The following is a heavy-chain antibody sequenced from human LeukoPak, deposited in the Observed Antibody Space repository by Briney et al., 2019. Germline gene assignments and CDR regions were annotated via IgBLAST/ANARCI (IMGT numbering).Heavy chain of an antibody. V-gene: IGHV1-46*01. Sequence: ASVTVSFTASGYTFTNYFMHWVRQAPGQGLEWMGIINPRGGSTGYAQKFQGRITMTTDMSTRKVYMELSSLESEDTAVYYCARRDCVGDCYSNWFDPWGQGTLVTVSS. CDR1: GYTFTNYF. D-gene: IGHD2-21*02. J-gene: IGHJ5*02. CDR2: INPRGGST. CDR3: ARRDCVGDCYSNWFDP.